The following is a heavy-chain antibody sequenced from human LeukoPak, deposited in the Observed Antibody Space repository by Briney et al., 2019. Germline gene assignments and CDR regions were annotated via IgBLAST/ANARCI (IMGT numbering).Heavy chain of an antibody. CDR3: ARGGYYGSGNDFRFDP. D-gene: IGHD3-10*01. CDR1: GYSIISDYF. Sequence: SETLSLTCIVSGYSIISDYFWGWVRQPPGKGPEWIGSIFHSGSVYYNPSLKSRVTLSVDPSKNRFSLKLTSVTAADTAIYYCARGGYYGSGNDFRFDPWGQGTLVTVSS. CDR2: IFHSGSV. J-gene: IGHJ5*02. V-gene: IGHV4-38-2*02.